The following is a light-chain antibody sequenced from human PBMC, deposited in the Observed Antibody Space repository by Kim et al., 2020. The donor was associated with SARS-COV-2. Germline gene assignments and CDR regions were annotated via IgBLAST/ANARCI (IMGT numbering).Light chain of an antibody. V-gene: IGKV4-1*01. Sequence: DIVMTQSPDSLAVSLGERATINCKSRQSVLYSSNNKSYLAWYQQRPGQPPKLLIYWASTRESGVPDRFSGSGSGTDFTLTISSLQAEDVAVYYCQQYYSTPYTFGQGTKLEI. CDR1: QSVLYSSNNKSY. CDR2: WAS. J-gene: IGKJ2*01. CDR3: QQYYSTPYT.